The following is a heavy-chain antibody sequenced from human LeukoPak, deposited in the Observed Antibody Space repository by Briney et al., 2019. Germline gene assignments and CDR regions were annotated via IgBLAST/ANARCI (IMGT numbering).Heavy chain of an antibody. D-gene: IGHD3-10*01. CDR3: ARAGSHWHYVY. J-gene: IGHJ4*02. V-gene: IGHV3-7*01. Sequence: GGSLRLSCAASGFTFSGFSMSWVRQSPTKGLEWVANIKQDGSERYYVDSVKGRFTISRDNAKNSLSLQMNNLRVEDTAVYYCARAGSHWHYVYWGQGAVVTVSS. CDR1: GFTFSGFS. CDR2: IKQDGSER.